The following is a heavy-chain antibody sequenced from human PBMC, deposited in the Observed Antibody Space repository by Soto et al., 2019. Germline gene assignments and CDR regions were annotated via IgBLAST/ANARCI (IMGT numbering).Heavy chain of an antibody. Sequence: GXSVKVSCKASVYTFTSYDINWVRQATGQGLEWMGWMNPNSGNTGYAQKFQGRVTMTRNTSISTAYMELSSLRSEDTAVYYCARGGDSYYYYGMDVWGQGTTVTVSS. V-gene: IGHV1-8*01. CDR3: ARGGDSYYYYGMDV. CDR2: MNPNSGNT. D-gene: IGHD4-17*01. J-gene: IGHJ6*02. CDR1: VYTFTSYD.